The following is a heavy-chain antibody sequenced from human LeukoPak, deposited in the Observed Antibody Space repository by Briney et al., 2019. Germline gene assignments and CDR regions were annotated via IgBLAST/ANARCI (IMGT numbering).Heavy chain of an antibody. CDR3: ARRQGCSSTSCPPDS. J-gene: IGHJ4*02. CDR1: GYSFTNYW. Sequence: GESLKISCKGSGYSFTNYWIGWVRQMPGKGLEWMGIIYPGDSDTRYSPPFQGQVTMSADKSINTAYLQWSSLKASDTAMYYCARRQGCSSTSCPPDSWGQGTLVTVSS. CDR2: IYPGDSDT. V-gene: IGHV5-51*01. D-gene: IGHD2-2*01.